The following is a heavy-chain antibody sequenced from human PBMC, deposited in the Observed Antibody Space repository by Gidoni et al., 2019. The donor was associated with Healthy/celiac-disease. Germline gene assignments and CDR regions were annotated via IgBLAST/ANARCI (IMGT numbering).Heavy chain of an antibody. V-gene: IGHV4-34*01. D-gene: IGHD3-22*01. Sequence: QVQLQQWGAGLLKPSETLSLTCAVYGGSFSGYYWSWIRQPPGKGLEWIGEINHSGSTNYNPSLKSRVTISVDTSKNQFSLKLSSVTAADTAVYYCARGDYYDSSGTLDYWGQGTLVTVSS. J-gene: IGHJ4*02. CDR1: GGSFSGYY. CDR3: ARGDYYDSSGTLDY. CDR2: INHSGST.